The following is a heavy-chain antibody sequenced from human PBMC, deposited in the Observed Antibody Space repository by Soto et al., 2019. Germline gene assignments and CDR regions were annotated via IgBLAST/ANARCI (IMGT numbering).Heavy chain of an antibody. D-gene: IGHD6-19*01. J-gene: IGHJ3*02. Sequence: PGESLKISCKGSGYSFTSYWIGWVRQMPGKGLEWMGIIYPGDSDTRYSPSFQGQVTISADKSISTAYLQWSSLKASDTAMYYCARKGIAVAGGHAFDIWGQGTMVTVSS. CDR2: IYPGDSDT. CDR1: GYSFTSYW. CDR3: ARKGIAVAGGHAFDI. V-gene: IGHV5-51*01.